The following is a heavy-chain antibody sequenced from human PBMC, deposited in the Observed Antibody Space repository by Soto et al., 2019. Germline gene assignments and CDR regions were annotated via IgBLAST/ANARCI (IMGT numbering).Heavy chain of an antibody. CDR1: GFSLSTSGVG. CDR3: AHSFSSSWPYYYSYGMDV. V-gene: IGHV2-5*01. J-gene: IGHJ6*02. CDR2: IYWNDDK. Sequence: GSGPTLVNPTQTLTLTCTFSGFSLSTSGVGVGWIRQPPGKALEWLALIYWNDDKRYSPSLKSRLTITKDTSKNQAVLTMTNMDPVDTATYYCAHSFSSSWPYYYSYGMDVWGQATTVTVSS. D-gene: IGHD6-13*01.